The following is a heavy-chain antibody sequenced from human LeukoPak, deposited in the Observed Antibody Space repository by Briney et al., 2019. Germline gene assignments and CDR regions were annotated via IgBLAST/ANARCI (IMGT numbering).Heavy chain of an antibody. J-gene: IGHJ4*02. D-gene: IGHD6-19*01. CDR3: ATGSSGSYFDY. CDR2: ISAYNGNT. CDR1: GYTFTGYY. V-gene: IGHV1-18*04. Sequence: ASVKVSCKASGYTFTGYYMHWVRQAPGQGLEWMGWISAYNGNTNYAQKLQGRVTMTTDTSTSTAYMELRSLRSDDTAVYYCATGSSGSYFDYWGQGTLVTVSS.